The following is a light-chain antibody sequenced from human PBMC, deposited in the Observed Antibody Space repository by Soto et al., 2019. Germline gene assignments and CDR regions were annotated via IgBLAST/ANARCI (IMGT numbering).Light chain of an antibody. CDR3: QQYGSSPRFT. Sequence: EIVLTQSPGTLSLSPGERATLACRASQSVRNSYLAWYQQKPGQAPRLLIYGASTRATGIPDRFSGSGSGTDLTLTISRLEPEEFAVDYCQQYGSSPRFTFGPRTKVDIK. CDR2: GAS. J-gene: IGKJ3*01. V-gene: IGKV3-20*01. CDR1: QSVRNSY.